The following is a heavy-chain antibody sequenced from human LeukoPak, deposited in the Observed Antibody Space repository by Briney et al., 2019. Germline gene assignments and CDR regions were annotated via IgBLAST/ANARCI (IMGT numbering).Heavy chain of an antibody. Sequence: GESLKLSCKYSVYSFTTYWIGWVRQMPEKGLEWMGIICPGDSGTRYSLSFQGQVTISGDKSISTAYLQWSSLKASDSAMYYCARDLGINNAFDIWGQGTMVTVSS. V-gene: IGHV5-51*01. CDR2: ICPGDSGT. D-gene: IGHD3-16*01. CDR1: VYSFTTYW. J-gene: IGHJ3*02. CDR3: ARDLGINNAFDI.